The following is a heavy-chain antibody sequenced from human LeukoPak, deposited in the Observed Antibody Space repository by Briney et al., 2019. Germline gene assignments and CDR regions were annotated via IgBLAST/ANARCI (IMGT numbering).Heavy chain of an antibody. CDR2: ISSSSSYI. CDR3: ARGSRGHYFDY. V-gene: IGHV3-21*01. Sequence: KPGGSLRLSCAASGFTFSSYSMNWVRQAPGKGLEWVSSISSSSSYIYYADSVRGRFTISRDNAKNSLYLQMNSLRAEDTAVYYCARGSRGHYFDYWGQGTLVTVSS. J-gene: IGHJ4*02. D-gene: IGHD3-10*01. CDR1: GFTFSSYS.